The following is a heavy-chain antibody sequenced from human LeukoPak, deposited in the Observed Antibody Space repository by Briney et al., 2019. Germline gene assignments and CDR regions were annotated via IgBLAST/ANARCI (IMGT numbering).Heavy chain of an antibody. D-gene: IGHD6-6*01. CDR2: ISGSGGVA. Sequence: GGSLRLSCAASGFTFSNYAISWVRQAPGKGLEWVSAISGSGGVATYAQNFQGRVTMTRDTSTKTVYMEVRSLRAEDTAVYYCARDFFSSSSVHLGPVDYWGQGSLISVSS. V-gene: IGHV3-23*01. CDR3: ARDFFSSSSVHLGPVDY. CDR1: GFTFSNYA. J-gene: IGHJ4*01.